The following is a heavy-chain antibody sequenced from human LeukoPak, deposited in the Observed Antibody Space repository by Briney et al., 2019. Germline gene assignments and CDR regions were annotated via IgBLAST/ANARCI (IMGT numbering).Heavy chain of an antibody. Sequence: ASVKVSCKASGYTFTSHDINWVRQATGQGLEWMGWMNPNSGNTGYAQRFQGRVTMTRNTSIRTAYLELSSLTFEDTAVYYCTRGQWEDGGNWFDPWGQRTLVTVSS. CDR1: GYTFTSHD. J-gene: IGHJ5*02. CDR2: MNPNSGNT. V-gene: IGHV1-8*01. CDR3: TRGQWEDGGNWFDP. D-gene: IGHD1-26*01.